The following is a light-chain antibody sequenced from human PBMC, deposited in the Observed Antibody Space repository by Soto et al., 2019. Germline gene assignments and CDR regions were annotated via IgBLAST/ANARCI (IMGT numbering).Light chain of an antibody. Sequence: EIVLTQSPATLSLSPGQRATLSCRASQSVGSYLAWYQQIPGQAPRLLIYDASNRSTGIPARFSGSGSGTDFTLTINSLEPEYVAVYYCHQRAKRPGYFGGGTKVEIK. V-gene: IGKV3-11*01. J-gene: IGKJ4*01. CDR2: DAS. CDR1: QSVGSY. CDR3: HQRAKRPGY.